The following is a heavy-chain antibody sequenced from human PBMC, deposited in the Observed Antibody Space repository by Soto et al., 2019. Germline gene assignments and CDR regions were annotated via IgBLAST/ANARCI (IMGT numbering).Heavy chain of an antibody. CDR3: AAVPPYYDFWSGYYTNFDY. CDR1: GFTFTSSA. J-gene: IGHJ4*02. Sequence: SVKVSCKASGFTFTSSAVQWVRQARGQRLEWIGWIVVGSGNTNYAQKFQERVTITRDMSTSTAYMELSSLRSEDTAVYYCAAVPPYYDFWSGYYTNFDYWAQGTLVTVSS. V-gene: IGHV1-58*01. D-gene: IGHD3-3*01. CDR2: IVVGSGNT.